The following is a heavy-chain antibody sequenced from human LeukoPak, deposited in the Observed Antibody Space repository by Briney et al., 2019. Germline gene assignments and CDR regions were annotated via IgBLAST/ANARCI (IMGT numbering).Heavy chain of an antibody. Sequence: GGSLRLSCAASGFTFSSYAMHWVRQAPGKGLEWVAVISYDGSNKYYADSVKGRFTISRDNSKNTLYLQMNSPRAEDTAVYYCAREYSSSWSGRYFDYWGQGTLVTVSS. D-gene: IGHD6-13*01. CDR2: ISYDGSNK. CDR1: GFTFSSYA. V-gene: IGHV3-30-3*01. J-gene: IGHJ4*02. CDR3: AREYSSSWSGRYFDY.